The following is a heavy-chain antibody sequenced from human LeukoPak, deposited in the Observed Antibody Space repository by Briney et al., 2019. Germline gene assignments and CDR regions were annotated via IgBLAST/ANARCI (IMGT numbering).Heavy chain of an antibody. Sequence: ASVKVSCKASGYTFTAYYMHWVRQAPGQGLEWMGWINPNSGGTNYAQNFQGRVTMTRDTSISTAYMELSGLTSDDTAVYYCARDREGLAYFDYWGQGTLVTVSS. CDR3: ARDREGLAYFDY. J-gene: IGHJ4*02. D-gene: IGHD3/OR15-3a*01. CDR2: INPNSGGT. V-gene: IGHV1-2*02. CDR1: GYTFTAYY.